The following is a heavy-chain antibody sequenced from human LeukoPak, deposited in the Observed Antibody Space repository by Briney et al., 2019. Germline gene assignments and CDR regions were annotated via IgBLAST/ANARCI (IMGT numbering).Heavy chain of an antibody. CDR1: GGSVSNGNYY. CDR2: IYYTGST. V-gene: IGHV4-61*01. CDR3: ARAQFQERPVDY. D-gene: IGHD5-24*01. J-gene: IGHJ4*02. Sequence: SETLSLTCTVSGGSVSNGNYYWSWLRQPPGKALEWIGYIYYTGSTSYNPSLEGRVTISVDTSKNQFSVKLNSVTAADTAVYYCARAQFQERPVDYWGQGTLVTVSS.